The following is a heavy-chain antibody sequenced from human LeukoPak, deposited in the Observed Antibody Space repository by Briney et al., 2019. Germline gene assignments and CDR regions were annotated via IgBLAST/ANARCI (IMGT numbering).Heavy chain of an antibody. CDR2: ISAYSGNT. Sequence: ASVKVSCKASGYTFTTYAISWVRQAPGQGLEWMGWISAYSGNTNYAQNLQGRVTMTTDTSTSTAYMELRSLRSDDTAVYYCARVPAAINWFDPWGQGTLVTVSS. V-gene: IGHV1-18*01. CDR3: ARVPAAINWFDP. D-gene: IGHD2-2*01. CDR1: GYTFTTYA. J-gene: IGHJ5*02.